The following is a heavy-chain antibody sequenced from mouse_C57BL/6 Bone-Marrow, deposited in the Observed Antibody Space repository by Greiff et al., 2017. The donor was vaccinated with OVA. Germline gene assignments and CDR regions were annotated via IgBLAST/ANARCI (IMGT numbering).Heavy chain of an antibody. Sequence: QVQLQQSGAELARPGASVKLSCKASGYTFTSYGISWVKQRTGQGLEWIGEIYPRSGNTYYNEKFKGKATLTADKSSSTAYMELRSLTSEDSAVYFCARQGLRLRVHYFDYWGQGTTLTVSS. CDR2: IYPRSGNT. D-gene: IGHD3-2*02. CDR3: ARQGLRLRVHYFDY. V-gene: IGHV1-81*01. J-gene: IGHJ2*01. CDR1: GYTFTSYG.